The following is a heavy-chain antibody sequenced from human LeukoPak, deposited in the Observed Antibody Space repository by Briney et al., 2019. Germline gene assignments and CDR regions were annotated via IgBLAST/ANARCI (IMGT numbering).Heavy chain of an antibody. Sequence: QAGGSLRLSCAASGFTFSSYAMSWVRQAPGKGLVWVSRIKSDGSSTSYADSVKGRFTISRDNAKNTLYLQMNSLRAEDTAVYYCARRGTITWALDYWGQGTLVTVSS. CDR1: GFTFSSYA. V-gene: IGHV3-74*01. D-gene: IGHD5-24*01. CDR3: ARRGTITWALDY. J-gene: IGHJ4*02. CDR2: IKSDGSST.